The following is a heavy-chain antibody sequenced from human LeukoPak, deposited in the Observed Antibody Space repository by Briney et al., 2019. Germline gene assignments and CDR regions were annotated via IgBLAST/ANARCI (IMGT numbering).Heavy chain of an antibody. CDR2: INHSGST. CDR1: GGSFSGYY. D-gene: IGHD3-9*01. Sequence: SETLSLTCAVYGGSFSGYYWSWIRQPPGKALEWIGEINHSGSTNYNPSLKSRVTISVDTSKNQFSLKLSSVTAADTAVYYCARVDSVLRYFDWPNAFDIWGQGTMVTVSS. CDR3: ARVDSVLRYFDWPNAFDI. J-gene: IGHJ3*02. V-gene: IGHV4-34*01.